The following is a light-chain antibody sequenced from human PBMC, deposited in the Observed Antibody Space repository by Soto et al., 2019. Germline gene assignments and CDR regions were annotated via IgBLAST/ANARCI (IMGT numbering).Light chain of an antibody. Sequence: TVVAQSPGTLSVSPGERVTLSCRASQSVSSKLVWYQRKPGQTPRLLMYDASTRATGMPGRFSGSGSGTEFTLTISSLQSEDFAVYYCQQYNNWPWTFGQGTKVDIK. CDR3: QQYNNWPWT. J-gene: IGKJ1*01. V-gene: IGKV3-15*01. CDR2: DAS. CDR1: QSVSSK.